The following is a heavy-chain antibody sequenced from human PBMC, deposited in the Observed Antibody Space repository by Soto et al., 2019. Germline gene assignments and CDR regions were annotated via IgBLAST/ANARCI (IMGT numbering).Heavy chain of an antibody. CDR1: GYTFTSYY. Sequence: QVQLVQSGAEVKKPGASVKVSCKASGYTFTSYYMHWVRQAPGQGLEWMGIINPSGGSTSYAQKFQGRVTMTRDTSTSTVYMELSSLRSEDTAVYYCATAVAGMYDYYYYMDVWGKGTTVTVSS. D-gene: IGHD6-19*01. J-gene: IGHJ6*03. V-gene: IGHV1-46*03. CDR3: ATAVAGMYDYYYYMDV. CDR2: INPSGGST.